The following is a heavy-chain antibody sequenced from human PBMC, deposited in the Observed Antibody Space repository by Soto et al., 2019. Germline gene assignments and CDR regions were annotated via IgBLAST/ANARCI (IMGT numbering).Heavy chain of an antibody. CDR3: ARDPTMVRGVIDGIYYYYGMDV. D-gene: IGHD3-10*01. V-gene: IGHV3-21*01. CDR2: FSSSSSYI. J-gene: IGHJ6*02. CDR1: GFTFSSYS. Sequence: GGSLRLSCAASGFTFSSYSMNWVRQAPGKGLEWVSSFSSSSSYIYYAESVKGRFTISRDNAKNSLYLQMNSLRAEDTAVYYCARDPTMVRGVIDGIYYYYGMDVWGQGTTVTVSS.